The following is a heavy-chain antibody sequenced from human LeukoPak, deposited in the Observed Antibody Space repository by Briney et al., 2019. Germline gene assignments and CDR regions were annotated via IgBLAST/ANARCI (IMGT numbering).Heavy chain of an antibody. Sequence: ASVTVSCTASGYTFTSYGISWVRQAPGQGLEWMGWISAYNGNTNYAQKLQGRVTMTTDTSTSTAYMELSSLRSEDTAVYYCARVMFGEQWLVSTSGFDPWGQGTLVTVSS. J-gene: IGHJ5*02. D-gene: IGHD6-19*01. CDR2: ISAYNGNT. CDR1: GYTFTSYG. V-gene: IGHV1-18*01. CDR3: ARVMFGEQWLVSTSGFDP.